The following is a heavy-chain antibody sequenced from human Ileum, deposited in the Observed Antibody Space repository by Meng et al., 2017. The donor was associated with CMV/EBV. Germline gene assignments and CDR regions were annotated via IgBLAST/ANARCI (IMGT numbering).Heavy chain of an antibody. D-gene: IGHD2-21*01. CDR1: GFTFKDYA. J-gene: IGHJ4*02. Sequence: ASGFTFKDYAMHWGRQAPGKGLEWVSGIVAGGVATYYADSVQGRITISRDDSKNTLYLQMNALRAEDTALYYCARAYYGSLSSDFDHWGPGTLVTVSS. CDR3: ARAYYGSLSSDFDH. CDR2: IVAGGVAT. V-gene: IGHV3-23*01.